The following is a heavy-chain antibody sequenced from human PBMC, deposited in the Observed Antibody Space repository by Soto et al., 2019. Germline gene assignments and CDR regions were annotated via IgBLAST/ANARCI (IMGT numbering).Heavy chain of an antibody. CDR2: ISWNSGRT. V-gene: IGHV3-9*01. J-gene: IGHJ4*02. Sequence: EVQLVESGGGLIQAGRSLRLSCAASGFTYDDYDMHWVRQAPGKGLEWVSAISWNSGRTAYADSVKGRFTISRDNAKNSLYLQMNSLRAEDTALYHCAKGRGGSYGGDSFDYWGQGTLVTVSS. CDR1: GFTYDDYD. D-gene: IGHD1-26*01. CDR3: AKGRGGSYGGDSFDY.